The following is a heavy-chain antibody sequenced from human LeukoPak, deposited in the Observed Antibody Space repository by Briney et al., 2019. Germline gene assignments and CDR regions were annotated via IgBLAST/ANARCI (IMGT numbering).Heavy chain of an antibody. Sequence: SVKVSCKASGYTFTSYDISWVRQAPGQGLEWMGGIIPIFGTANYAQKFQGRVTITADESTSTAYMELSSLRSEDTAVYYCASGRRISSQGGSDSWGQGALVTVSS. CDR3: ASGRRISSQGGSDS. J-gene: IGHJ4*02. CDR1: GYTFTSYD. D-gene: IGHD6-6*01. CDR2: IIPIFGTA. V-gene: IGHV1-69*13.